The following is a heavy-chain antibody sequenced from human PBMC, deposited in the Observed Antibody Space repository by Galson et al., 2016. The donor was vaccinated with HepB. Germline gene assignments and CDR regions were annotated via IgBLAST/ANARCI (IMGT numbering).Heavy chain of an antibody. D-gene: IGHD2-15*01. Sequence: SLRLSCAASGFTFSSYGMHWVRQAPGKGLEWVAVISYAGSNNYYADSVKGRFPISRDNSKNTRFLQMNSLRAEDTAVYYCAKAPRSLYCSCGTFYSGFDSWCQGTLVTVSS. CDR1: GFTFSSYG. J-gene: IGHJ4*02. V-gene: IGHV3-30*18. CDR2: ISYAGSNN. CDR3: AKAPRSLYCSCGTFYSGFDS.